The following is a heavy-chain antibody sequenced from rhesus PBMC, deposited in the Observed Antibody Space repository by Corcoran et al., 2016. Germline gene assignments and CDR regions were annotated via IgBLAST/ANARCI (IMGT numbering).Heavy chain of an antibody. J-gene: IGHJ4*01. CDR2: ISGNSGST. V-gene: IGHV4-65*02. D-gene: IGHD5-30*01. Sequence: QVQLQESGPGLVKPSETLSLTCAVSGGSISSSNWWSWIRQPPGKGLEWIGYISGNSGSTYHNPSLNSRFTISKDPSKNQFSLKLSSVTAADTAVYYCAASRGYSGYSYPDYWGQGVLVTVSS. CDR3: AASRGYSGYSYPDY. CDR1: GGSISSSNW.